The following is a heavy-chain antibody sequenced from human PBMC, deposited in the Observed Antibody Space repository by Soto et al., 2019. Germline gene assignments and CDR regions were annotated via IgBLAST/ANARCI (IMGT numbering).Heavy chain of an antibody. J-gene: IGHJ6*02. CDR3: ARSGYWYYYDSSGYSYGMDV. CDR2: IYPGDSDT. D-gene: IGHD3-22*01. Sequence: GESLKISCKGSGYDFTSYWIGWVRQMPGKGLEWMGIIYPGDSDTRYSPSFQGQVTISADKSISTAYLQWSSLKASDTAMYYCARSGYWYYYDSSGYSYGMDVWGQGTTVTVSS. CDR1: GYDFTSYW. V-gene: IGHV5-51*01.